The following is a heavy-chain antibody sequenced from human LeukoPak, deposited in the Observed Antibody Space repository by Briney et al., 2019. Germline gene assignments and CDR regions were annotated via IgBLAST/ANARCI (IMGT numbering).Heavy chain of an antibody. CDR3: WLEEVVAAYLDS. D-gene: IGHD2-15*01. CDR1: GGSISSNGSF. CDR2: IYSGGIT. Sequence: SETLSLTCTVSGGSISSNGSFWGWIAQPRGKGLDWIGSIYSGGITYYNPSLKSRVTISEDPSKNQFSLKMTSMTAEDTAIYCCWLEEVVAAYLDSWGQGTLDTVSS. J-gene: IGHJ4*02. V-gene: IGHV4-39*07.